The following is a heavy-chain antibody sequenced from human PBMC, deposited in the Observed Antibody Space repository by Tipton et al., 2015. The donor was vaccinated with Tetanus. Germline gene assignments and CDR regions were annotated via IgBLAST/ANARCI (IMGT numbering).Heavy chain of an antibody. CDR1: GGSISSINW. V-gene: IGHV4-4*02. J-gene: IGHJ6*02. CDR2: VYHNGRT. D-gene: IGHD2-8*02. CDR3: ARGPGLANYYGLDV. Sequence: TLSLTCAVSGGSISSINWWSWVRQPPGKGLEWIGEVYHNGRTNYSPSLESRVTISVDKSRNQFSLRLTSVTAADTAVYYCARGPGLANYYGLDVWGQGTTVTVSS.